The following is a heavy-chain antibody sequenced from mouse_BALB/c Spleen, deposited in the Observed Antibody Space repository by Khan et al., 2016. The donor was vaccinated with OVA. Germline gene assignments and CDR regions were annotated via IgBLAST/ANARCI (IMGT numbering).Heavy chain of an antibody. J-gene: IGHJ1*01. CDR1: DFTFTNYG. Sequence: QIQLVQSGPELKKPGETVKISCKASDFTFTNYGMNWVKQAPGKGLRWMGWINTYTGEPTSADDFKGRFAVSLETSASTAYLQINNLKNEDMATYFCARTYYSYDRYFDVWGAGTTVTVSS. CDR2: INTYTGEP. V-gene: IGHV9-1*02. D-gene: IGHD2-12*01. CDR3: ARTYYSYDRYFDV.